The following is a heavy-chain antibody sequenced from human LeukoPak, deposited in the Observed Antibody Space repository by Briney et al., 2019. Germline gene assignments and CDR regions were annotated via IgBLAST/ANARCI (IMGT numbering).Heavy chain of an antibody. CDR2: INPNSGGT. V-gene: IGHV1-2*02. D-gene: IGHD2-2*01. CDR1: GYTFTRYY. CDR3: ARGVVVVPAANHYDY. Sequence: ASVKVSCKASGYTFTRYYMHWVRQAPGQGLEWMGWINPNSGGTNYAQKFQGRVTMTRDTSISTAYMELSRLRCDDTAVYYCARGVVVVPAANHYDYWGQGTLVTVSS. J-gene: IGHJ4*02.